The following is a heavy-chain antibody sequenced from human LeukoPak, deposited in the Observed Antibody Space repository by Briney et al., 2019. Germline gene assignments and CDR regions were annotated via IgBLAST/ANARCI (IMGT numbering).Heavy chain of an antibody. CDR1: GGSISSSSYY. CDR3: ARGGMGEMATIWVY. V-gene: IGHV4-39*07. CDR2: IYYSGST. J-gene: IGHJ4*02. Sequence: SETLSLTCTVSGGSISSSSYYWGWIRQPPGKGLEWIGSIYYSGSTYYNPSLKSRVTISVDRSKNQFSLKLSSVTAADTAVYYCARGGMGEMATIWVYWAQGTLVTVSS. D-gene: IGHD5-24*01.